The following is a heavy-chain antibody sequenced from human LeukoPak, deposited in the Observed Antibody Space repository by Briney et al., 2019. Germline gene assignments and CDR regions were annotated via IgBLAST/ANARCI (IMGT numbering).Heavy chain of an antibody. J-gene: IGHJ3*02. Sequence: GGSLRLSCAASGFTFSSYGMHWVRQAPGKGLEWVAVIWYDGSNKYYADSVKGRFTISRDNSKNTLYLQMNSLRAEDTAVYYCARSAYYYDGYPPLGAFDIWGQGTMVTVSS. D-gene: IGHD3-22*01. CDR1: GFTFSSYG. V-gene: IGHV3-33*01. CDR2: IWYDGSNK. CDR3: ARSAYYYDGYPPLGAFDI.